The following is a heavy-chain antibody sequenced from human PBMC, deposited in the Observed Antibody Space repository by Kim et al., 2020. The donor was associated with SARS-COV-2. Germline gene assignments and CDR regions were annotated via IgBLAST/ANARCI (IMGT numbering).Heavy chain of an antibody. CDR1: GGSVSSGSYY. CDR2: IYYSGST. D-gene: IGHD2-2*01. V-gene: IGHV4-61*01. Sequence: SETLSLTCTVSGGSVSSGSYYWSWIRQPPGKGLEWIGYIYYSGSTNYNPSLKSRVTISVDTSKNQFSLKLSSVTAADTAVYYCAGDLRYCSSTSGYDYFDYWGQGSLVTVSS. J-gene: IGHJ4*02. CDR3: AGDLRYCSSTSGYDYFDY.